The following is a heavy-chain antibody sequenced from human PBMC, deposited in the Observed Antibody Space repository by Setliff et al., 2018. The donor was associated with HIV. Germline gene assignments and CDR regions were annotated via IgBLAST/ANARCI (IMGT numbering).Heavy chain of an antibody. CDR3: ARENGWLFGWFDP. Sequence: SETLSLTCTVSGDSITSGGYSWTWIRQPPGKALAWVGYIYYSGRTSHSGSTYYNPSVASRITISGDTSKNQFSLKLTSVTAADTAIYYCARENGWLFGWFDPWGQGTPVTVSS. D-gene: IGHD3-22*01. CDR2: IYYSGRTSHSGST. V-gene: IGHV4-30-4*08. CDR1: GDSITSGGYS. J-gene: IGHJ5*02.